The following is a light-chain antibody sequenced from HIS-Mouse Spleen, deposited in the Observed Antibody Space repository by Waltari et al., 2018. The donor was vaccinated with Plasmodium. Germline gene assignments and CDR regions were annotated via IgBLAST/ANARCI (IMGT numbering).Light chain of an antibody. J-gene: IGLJ2*01. Sequence: SYVLTQPPSVSVAPGKTARITRGGNNSGSKSVQWYQQKPGQAPVLVVYDYSDRPPGIPERFSGSNSGNTATLTISRVEAGDEADYYCQVWDSSSDHVVFGGGTKLTVL. V-gene: IGLV3-21*03. CDR3: QVWDSSSDHVV. CDR1: NSGSKS. CDR2: DYS.